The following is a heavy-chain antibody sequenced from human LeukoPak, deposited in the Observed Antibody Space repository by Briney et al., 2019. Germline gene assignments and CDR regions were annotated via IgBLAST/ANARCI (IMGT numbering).Heavy chain of an antibody. CDR2: IYYSGST. D-gene: IGHD5-18*01. V-gene: IGHV4-39*01. J-gene: IGHJ3*02. CDR3: ASDHTTKYSYGYYAFDI. CDR1: GGSISSSSYY. Sequence: SETLSLTCTVSGGSISSSSYYWGWIRQPPGKGLEWIGSIYYSGSTYYNPTLKSRVTISVDTSKNQSSLKLSSVTAADTAVYYCASDHTTKYSYGYYAFDIWGQGTMVTVSS.